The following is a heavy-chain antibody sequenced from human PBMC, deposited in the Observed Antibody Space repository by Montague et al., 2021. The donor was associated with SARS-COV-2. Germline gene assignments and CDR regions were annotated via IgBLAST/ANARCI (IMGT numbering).Heavy chain of an antibody. CDR2: ICTSGTI. Sequence: YYWSWIRQPAGKGLEWIGRICTSGTINYTPSLKSRVTISVDTSKNQFSLKLNSVTAADTAVYYCARGFGTTNFDYWGQGTLVTVS. CDR1: YY. D-gene: IGHD4-17*01. CDR3: ARGFGTTNFDY. V-gene: IGHV4-61*02. J-gene: IGHJ4*02.